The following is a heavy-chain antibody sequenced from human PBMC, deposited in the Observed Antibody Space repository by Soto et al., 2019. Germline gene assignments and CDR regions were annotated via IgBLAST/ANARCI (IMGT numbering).Heavy chain of an antibody. Sequence: GGSLRLSCAVSGFSFSDYGMHWVRQAPGKGLEWVAVMSYAGSYKYYADSVKGRFTISRDLSGNTLFLQMNSLRLEDTAVYFCAKEMYPRTVLDSSSPWGDYWGQGTLVTVS. V-gene: IGHV3-30*18. CDR1: GFSFSDYG. CDR2: MSYAGSYK. D-gene: IGHD6-6*01. CDR3: AKEMYPRTVLDSSSPWGDY. J-gene: IGHJ4*02.